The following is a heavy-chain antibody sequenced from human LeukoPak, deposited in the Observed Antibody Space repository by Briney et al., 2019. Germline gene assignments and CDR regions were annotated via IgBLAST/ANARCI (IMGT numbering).Heavy chain of an antibody. D-gene: IGHD1-26*01. CDR1: GFTFSTYW. Sequence: GGSLRLSCTASGFTFSTYWMSWLRLAPGKGLEWVAYIRQDGSDEYYVNSVKGRFTISRDNAKNSLYLQMNSLRAEDTAVYYCAREEVGATPITYWGQGTLVTVSS. V-gene: IGHV3-7*01. CDR2: IRQDGSDE. CDR3: AREEVGATPITY. J-gene: IGHJ4*02.